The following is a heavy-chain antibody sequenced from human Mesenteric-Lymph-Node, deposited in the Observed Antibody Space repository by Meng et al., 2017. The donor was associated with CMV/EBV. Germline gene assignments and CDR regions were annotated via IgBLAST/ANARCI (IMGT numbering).Heavy chain of an antibody. CDR3: ARGPIGIIFGVVTPRFDP. CDR1: GYSISSGYY. Sequence: SETLSLTCNVSGYSISSGYYWSWIRQPPGKGLEWIGEISHTGSTNSNPSLKSRVTISVDSSKNQFSLKLSSVTAADTAVYYCARGPIGIIFGVVTPRFDPWGQGTLVTVSS. CDR2: ISHTGST. J-gene: IGHJ5*02. V-gene: IGHV4-38-2*02. D-gene: IGHD3-3*02.